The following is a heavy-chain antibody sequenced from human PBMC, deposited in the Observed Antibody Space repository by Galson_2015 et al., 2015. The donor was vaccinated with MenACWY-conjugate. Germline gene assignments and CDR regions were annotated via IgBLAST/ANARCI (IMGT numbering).Heavy chain of an antibody. J-gene: IGHJ4*02. CDR3: ARQGNGFDY. D-gene: IGHD2-8*01. Sequence: SLRLSCAASGFTFSSYWMNWVRQAPGKGLEWVANIKQDGDEKYYVDSVKGRFTISRDNAKNSLYLQMKSLRAEDTAVYYCARQGNGFDYWGQGTLVTVSS. CDR2: IKQDGDEK. CDR1: GFTFSSYW. V-gene: IGHV3-7*03.